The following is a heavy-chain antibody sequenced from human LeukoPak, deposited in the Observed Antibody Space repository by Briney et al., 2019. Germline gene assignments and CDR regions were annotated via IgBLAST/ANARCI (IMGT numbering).Heavy chain of an antibody. V-gene: IGHV3-30*18. CDR3: AKLIGYYDSSGYTPFDY. CDR1: GFTFSSYG. CDR2: ISYGGSNK. Sequence: GGSLRLSCAASGFTFSSYGMHWVRQAPGKGLEWVAVISYGGSNKYYADSVKGRFTISRDNSKNTLYLQMNSLRAEDTAVYYCAKLIGYYDSSGYTPFDYWGQGTLVTVSS. D-gene: IGHD3-22*01. J-gene: IGHJ4*02.